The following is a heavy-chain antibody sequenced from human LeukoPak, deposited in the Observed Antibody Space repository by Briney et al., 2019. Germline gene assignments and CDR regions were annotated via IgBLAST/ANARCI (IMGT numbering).Heavy chain of an antibody. CDR3: ARGGDGSGWFYYYYGMDV. V-gene: IGHV3-7*04. J-gene: IGHJ6*02. Sequence: GGSLRLSCAASGFTVSSNFMSWVRQAPGKGLEWVANIKQDGSEKYYVDSVKGRFTISRDNAKNSLYLQMNSLRAEDTAVYYCARGGDGSGWFYYYYGMDVWGQGTTVTVSS. D-gene: IGHD6-19*01. CDR2: IKQDGSEK. CDR1: GFTVSSNF.